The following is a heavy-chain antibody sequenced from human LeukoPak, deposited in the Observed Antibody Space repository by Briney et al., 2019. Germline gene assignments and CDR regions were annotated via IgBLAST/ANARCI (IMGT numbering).Heavy chain of an antibody. J-gene: IGHJ4*02. Sequence: GGSLRLPCAPSRFTFSNYWKSWLRQAPGKGLEWVANINQDGSEKSYVDSVEGRFTISRDNAKKSLYLHVNSLRADDTAVYFCARDIYGGHDYWGQGTLLTVSS. D-gene: IGHD2-21*01. V-gene: IGHV3-7*04. CDR1: RFTFSNYW. CDR2: INQDGSEK. CDR3: ARDIYGGHDY.